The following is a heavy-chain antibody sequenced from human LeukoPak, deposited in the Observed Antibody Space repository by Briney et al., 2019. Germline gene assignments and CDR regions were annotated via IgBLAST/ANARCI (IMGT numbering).Heavy chain of an antibody. D-gene: IGHD5-18*01. V-gene: IGHV3-23*01. J-gene: IGHJ5*02. CDR1: GFTFSSYA. CDR3: AKELRDTAGFDP. Sequence: GGSLRLSCAASGFTFSSYAMSWVRQAPGKGLEWASGISGSGGSTYYADSVRGRFTISRDNSRNTSCLQMNSLRAEDTAVYYCAKELRDTAGFDPWGQGTLVTVSS. CDR2: ISGSGGST.